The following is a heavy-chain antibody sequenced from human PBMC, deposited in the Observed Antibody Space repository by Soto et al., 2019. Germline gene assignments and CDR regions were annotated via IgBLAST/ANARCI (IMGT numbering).Heavy chain of an antibody. CDR3: AKENTPTYFDY. CDR2: LSYDGSNE. Sequence: GGSLRLCCAASGFTFRIYVMHWVRQAPGKGLEWVAVLSYDGSNEYYVDSVKGRFTISRDSSKNTVYLQMNSLRVEDTAVYYCAKENTPTYFDYWGQGALVTVSS. V-gene: IGHV3-30-3*02. CDR1: GFTFRIYV. D-gene: IGHD2-15*01. J-gene: IGHJ4*02.